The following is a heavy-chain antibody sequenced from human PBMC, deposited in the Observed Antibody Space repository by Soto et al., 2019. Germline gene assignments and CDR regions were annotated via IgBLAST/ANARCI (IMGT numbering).Heavy chain of an antibody. J-gene: IGHJ4*02. Sequence: QVHLQQWGAGLLKPSETLSLSCAIFGGSSSGYYWSWIRQPPGKGLEWIGEVNHRRSPNYNPSLKSRATIALDTSKNHFSLKLSSVTAADTGVYYCARETDPYYGSGSYYYWGQGNLVTVSS. D-gene: IGHD3-10*01. V-gene: IGHV4-34*01. CDR3: ARETDPYYGSGSYYY. CDR1: GGSSSGYY. CDR2: VNHRRSP.